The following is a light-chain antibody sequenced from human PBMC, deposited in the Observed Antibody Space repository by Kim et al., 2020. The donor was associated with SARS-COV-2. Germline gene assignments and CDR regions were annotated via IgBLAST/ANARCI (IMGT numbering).Light chain of an antibody. V-gene: IGLV2-8*01. CDR1: SSDVGGYNY. CDR2: EVS. Sequence: QSVTISCTGTSSDVGGYNYVSWYQQHPGKAPKVMIYEVSKRPSGVPDRFSGSKSGNTASLTVSGLQAEDEADYYCTSYAGSNNLGVFGTGTKVTVL. J-gene: IGLJ1*01. CDR3: TSYAGSNNLGV.